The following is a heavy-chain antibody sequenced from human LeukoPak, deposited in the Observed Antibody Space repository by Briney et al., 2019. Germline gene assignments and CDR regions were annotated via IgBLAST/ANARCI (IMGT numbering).Heavy chain of an antibody. V-gene: IGHV3-53*01. J-gene: IGHJ4*02. CDR3: ARRAGSYSHSYDY. CDR2: IYGGSNT. Sequence: GGSLRLSCAASGFTVSSIYMSWVRQAPGKGLEWISVIYGGSNTYYYADSVKGRFTISRDNAKNSLYLQMNSLRAEDTAIYYCARRAGSYSHSYDYWGQGTLVTVSS. D-gene: IGHD2-15*01. CDR1: GFTVSSIY.